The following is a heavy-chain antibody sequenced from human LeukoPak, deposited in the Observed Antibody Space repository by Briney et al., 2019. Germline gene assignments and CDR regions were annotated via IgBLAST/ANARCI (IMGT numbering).Heavy chain of an antibody. CDR1: GFTFSSYA. D-gene: IGHD6-6*01. CDR3: ASNIAASLAWRY. Sequence: PGGSLRLSCAASGFTFSSYAMHWVRQAPGKGLEWVAVISYDGSNKYYADSVKGRFTISRDNSKNTLYLQMNSLRAEDTAVYYCASNIAASLAWRYWGQGTLVTVSS. CDR2: ISYDGSNK. V-gene: IGHV3-30*04. J-gene: IGHJ4*02.